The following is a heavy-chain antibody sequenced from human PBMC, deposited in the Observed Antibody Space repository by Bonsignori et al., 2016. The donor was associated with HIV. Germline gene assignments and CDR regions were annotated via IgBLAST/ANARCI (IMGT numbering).Heavy chain of an antibody. V-gene: IGHV5-51*01. J-gene: IGHJ4*02. CDR3: ARYSSSHNSVDY. CDR2: IYPGDSDT. D-gene: IGHD6-6*01. Sequence: VRQMPGKGLEWMGIIYPGDSDTRYSPSFQGHVTISADKSISTAYLQWSSLKASDTAMYYCARYSSSHNSVDYWGQGTLVTVSS.